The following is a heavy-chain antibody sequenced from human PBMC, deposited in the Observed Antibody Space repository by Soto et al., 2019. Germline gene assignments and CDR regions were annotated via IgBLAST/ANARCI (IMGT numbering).Heavy chain of an antibody. D-gene: IGHD5-18*01. CDR2: MSYSGPN. V-gene: IGHV4-30-4*08. CDR3: ARALIQLWPHYYYGMDV. CDR1: GGSISSGGYF. Sequence: SETLSLTCTVYGGSISSGGYFWSWIRQRPGKGLEWIGYMSYSGPNHYNPSLKSRATISVDTPENQFFLKLSSVTAADTAVYYCARALIQLWPHYYYGMDVWGQGTTVTVSS. J-gene: IGHJ6*02.